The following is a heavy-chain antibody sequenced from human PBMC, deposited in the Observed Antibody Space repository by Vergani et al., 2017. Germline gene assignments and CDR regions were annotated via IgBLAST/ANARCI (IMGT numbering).Heavy chain of an antibody. D-gene: IGHD3-10*02. CDR3: VRDGRSDVVDGLDL. CDR1: GFTFSTYG. CDR2: IAWVGDNK. V-gene: IGHV3-30*03. Sequence: QEQLVESGGGVVQPGRSLRLSCAASGFTFSTYGMHWVRQAPGTGPEWVAYIAWVGDNKFHADSFRGRFTIFRDNSKNILYLQMNSLGPEDTAVYYCVRDGRSDVVDGLDLWGQGTMVTVTS. J-gene: IGHJ3*01.